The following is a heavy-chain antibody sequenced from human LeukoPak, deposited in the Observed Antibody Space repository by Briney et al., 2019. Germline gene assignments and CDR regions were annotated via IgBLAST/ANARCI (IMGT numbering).Heavy chain of an antibody. CDR1: GGSISSGSYY. D-gene: IGHD1-26*01. J-gene: IGHJ6*03. CDR2: IYTSGST. V-gene: IGHV4-61*02. Sequence: PSQTLSLTCTVSGGSISSGSYYWSWIRQPAGKGLEWIGCIYTSGSTNYNPSLKSRVTISVDTSKNQFSLKLSSVTAADTAVYYCARASLVGAIYYYYMDVWGKGTTVTISS. CDR3: ARASLVGAIYYYYMDV.